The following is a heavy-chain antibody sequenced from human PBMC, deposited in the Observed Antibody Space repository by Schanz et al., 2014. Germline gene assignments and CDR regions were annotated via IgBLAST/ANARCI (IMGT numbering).Heavy chain of an antibody. V-gene: IGHV3-11*05. CDR1: GFTVSSDH. D-gene: IGHD2-2*01. Sequence: VQLVESGGGFVQPGGSLGLSCVVSGFTVSSDHMSWVRQAPGKGLEWVSYISGTTTYTNYADSVKGRFTISRDNAKNSLYLQMNSLKTEDTAMYYCARRASCSRIGCPFDSWGQGTLVTVSS. CDR2: ISGTTTYT. J-gene: IGHJ4*02. CDR3: ARRASCSRIGCPFDS.